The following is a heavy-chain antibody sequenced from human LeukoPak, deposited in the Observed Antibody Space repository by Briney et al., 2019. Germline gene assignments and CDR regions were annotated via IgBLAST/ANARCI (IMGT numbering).Heavy chain of an antibody. J-gene: IGHJ5*02. D-gene: IGHD2-15*01. CDR1: GHTFTSYY. V-gene: IGHV1-46*01. Sequence: ASVTVSCKASGHTFTSYYMHWVRQAPGQGLEWMGIINPSGGSTSYAQKFQGRVTMTRDTSTSTVYMELSSLRSEDTAVYYCARVTRYCSGGSCSRGFDPWGQGTLVTVSS. CDR2: INPSGGST. CDR3: ARVTRYCSGGSCSRGFDP.